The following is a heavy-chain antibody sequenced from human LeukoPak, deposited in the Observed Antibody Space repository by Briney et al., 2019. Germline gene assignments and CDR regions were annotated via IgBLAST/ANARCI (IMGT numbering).Heavy chain of an antibody. CDR2: ISWNSGSI. Sequence: GGSLRLSCAASGFTFDDYAMHWVRQAPGKGLEWVSGISWNSGSIGYADSVKGRFTISRDNAKNSLYLQMNSLRAEDTALYYCAKDGLWFGEGFWYFDLWGRGTLVTDSS. J-gene: IGHJ2*01. D-gene: IGHD3-10*01. V-gene: IGHV3-9*01. CDR1: GFTFDDYA. CDR3: AKDGLWFGEGFWYFDL.